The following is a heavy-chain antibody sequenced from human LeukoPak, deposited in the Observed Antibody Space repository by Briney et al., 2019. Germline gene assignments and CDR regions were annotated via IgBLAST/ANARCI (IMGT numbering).Heavy chain of an antibody. CDR3: ARGALLWFGDRMEYYFDY. Sequence: SETLSLTCTVSGASISSGSSYWSWIRQPAGEGLEWIGRIHNSGGTIYNPSLNSRVTISVDTSKNQFSLKLSSMTAADTAVYYCARGALLWFGDRMEYYFDYWGQGTRLTVSS. J-gene: IGHJ4*02. V-gene: IGHV4-61*10. D-gene: IGHD3-10*01. CDR1: GASISSGSSY. CDR2: IHNSGGT.